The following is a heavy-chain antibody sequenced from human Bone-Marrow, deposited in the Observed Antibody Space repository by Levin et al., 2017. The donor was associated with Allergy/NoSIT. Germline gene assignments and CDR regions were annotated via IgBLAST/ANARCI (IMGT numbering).Heavy chain of an antibody. D-gene: IGHD3-22*01. Sequence: SVKVSCKASGGTFSSYTISWVRQAPGQGLEWMGRIIPILGIANYAQKFQGRVTITADKSTSTAYMELSSLRSEDTAVYYCASTLNYYDSSGYYLFDYWGQGTLVTVSS. CDR2: IIPILGIA. V-gene: IGHV1-69*02. CDR1: GGTFSSYT. CDR3: ASTLNYYDSSGYYLFDY. J-gene: IGHJ4*02.